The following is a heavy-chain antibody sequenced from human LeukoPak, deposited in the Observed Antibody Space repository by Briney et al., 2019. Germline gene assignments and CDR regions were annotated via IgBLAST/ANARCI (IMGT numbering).Heavy chain of an antibody. D-gene: IGHD6-19*01. CDR2: ISGSGGST. CDR3: AKGQQWLAPYNWFDP. J-gene: IGHJ5*02. V-gene: IGHV3-23*01. CDR1: GFTFSSYA. Sequence: TGGSLRLSCAASGFTFSSYAVSWVRQAPGKGLEWVSAISGSGGSTFYADSVRGRLTISRDNSKNTLYLQMNSLRAEDTAVYYCAKGQQWLAPYNWFDPWGQGTLVTVSS.